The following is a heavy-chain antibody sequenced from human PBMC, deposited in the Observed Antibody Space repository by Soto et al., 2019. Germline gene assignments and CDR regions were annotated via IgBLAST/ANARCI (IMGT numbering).Heavy chain of an antibody. CDR2: IVVGSGNT. J-gene: IGHJ6*03. Sequence: SVKVSCKASGFTFTSSAVQWVRQARGQRLEWIGWIVVGSGNTGYAQKFQGRVTMTRNTSISTAYMELSSLRSEDTAVYYCAREHYYYYMDVWGKGTTVTVSS. V-gene: IGHV1-58*01. CDR3: AREHYYYYMDV. CDR1: GFTFTSSA.